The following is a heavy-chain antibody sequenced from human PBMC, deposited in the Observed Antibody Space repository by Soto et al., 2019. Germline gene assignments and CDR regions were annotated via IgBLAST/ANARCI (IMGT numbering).Heavy chain of an antibody. CDR2: IYTSGST. CDR1: GGSISSYY. V-gene: IGHV4-4*07. J-gene: IGHJ3*02. Sequence: QVQLQESGPGLVKPSETLSLTCTVSGGSISSYYWSWIRQPAGKGLEWIGRIYTSGSTNYNPSLKSRVTMSVDTSKNQFSRKLSSVTAADTAVYYCARDLRANYDFWSGILVGDAFDIWGQGTMVTVSS. CDR3: ARDLRANYDFWSGILVGDAFDI. D-gene: IGHD3-3*01.